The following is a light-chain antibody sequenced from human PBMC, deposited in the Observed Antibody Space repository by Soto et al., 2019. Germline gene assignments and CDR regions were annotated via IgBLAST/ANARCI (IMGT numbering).Light chain of an antibody. CDR1: QTVNRNY. Sequence: EIILTQSPGTLALSPGDGDTLSCRASQTVNRNYLAWYHQRPGQPPRLLIYGVSNRASGVPDRFSGDGSGTEFTLTIGRLDPDDFGVYYCQQYIDSPRTFGQGTRVEVK. CDR2: GVS. V-gene: IGKV3-20*01. CDR3: QQYIDSPRT. J-gene: IGKJ1*01.